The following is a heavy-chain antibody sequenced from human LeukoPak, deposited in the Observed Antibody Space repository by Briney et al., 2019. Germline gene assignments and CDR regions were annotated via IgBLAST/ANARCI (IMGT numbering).Heavy chain of an antibody. J-gene: IGHJ4*02. V-gene: IGHV3-21*01. CDR2: ISSSTTYI. CDR1: GLTFSSYI. CDR3: ARDRGEYDSSGYFDY. Sequence: PGGSLRLSCAASGLTFSSYILNWVRQAPGKGLEWVSSISSSTTYIYYADSVNGRFTISRDNAKNSLYLQMNSLRAEDTAVYYCARDRGEYDSSGYFDYWGQGTLVTVSS. D-gene: IGHD3-22*01.